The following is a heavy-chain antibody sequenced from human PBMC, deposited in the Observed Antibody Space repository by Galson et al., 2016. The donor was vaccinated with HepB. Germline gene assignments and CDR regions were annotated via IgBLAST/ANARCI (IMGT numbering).Heavy chain of an antibody. D-gene: IGHD3-22*01. V-gene: IGHV3-11*03. J-gene: IGHJ3*02. CDR2: ISSSSTYT. CDR3: ASGYESSAYYPPAGFDM. CDR1: GLTFSDYY. Sequence: SLRLSCAASGLTFSDYYMSWIRQAPGKGLEWVSYISSSSTYTNDADSVKGRFTISRDNAKNSLYLQMNSLRAEDTAMYYCASGYESSAYYPPAGFDMWGQGTMVTVSS.